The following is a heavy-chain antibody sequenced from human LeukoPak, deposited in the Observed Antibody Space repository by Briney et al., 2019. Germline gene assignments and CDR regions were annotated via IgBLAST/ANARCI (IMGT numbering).Heavy chain of an antibody. CDR3: ARGYCSGGSCDCFDY. CDR2: IWYDGSNK. V-gene: IGHV3-33*01. D-gene: IGHD2-15*01. CDR1: GFTFSSYG. Sequence: PGRSLRLSCAASGFTFSSYGMHWVRQAPGKGLEWVAVIWYDGSNKYYADSVKGRFTISRDNSKNTLYLQMNSLRAEDTAVYYCARGYCSGGSCDCFDYWGQGTLVTVSS. J-gene: IGHJ4*02.